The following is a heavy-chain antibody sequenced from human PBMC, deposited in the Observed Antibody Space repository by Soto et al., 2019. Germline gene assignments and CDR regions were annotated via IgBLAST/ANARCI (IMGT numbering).Heavy chain of an antibody. CDR1: GYTFTSSG. CDR2: ISGYNGDT. CDR3: ARAPQTVAGAGIWY. D-gene: IGHD6-13*01. Sequence: QVQLVQSGAEVKKPGASVKVSCKASGYTFTSSGMSWVRQAPGQGLEWMGWISGYNGDTNYAQKLQGRVTMTTDTSTSTAYMELRSLRSDDTAVYYCARAPQTVAGAGIWYWGQGTLVTVSS. J-gene: IGHJ4*02. V-gene: IGHV1-18*04.